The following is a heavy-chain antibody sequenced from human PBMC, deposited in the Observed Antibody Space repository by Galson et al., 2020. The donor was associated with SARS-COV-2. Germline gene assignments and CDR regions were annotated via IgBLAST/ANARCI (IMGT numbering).Heavy chain of an antibody. CDR1: GFTFKDYW. CDR3: TREGWQGGY. Sequence: GGSLRLSCAVSGFTFKDYWMSWVRQAPGKGLEWVANIKGDGSERNYADSVKGRFSISRDNAVDSLYLQMDSLTAEDTAMYYCTREGWQGGYWGQGTRVTVSS. J-gene: IGHJ4*02. CDR2: IKGDGSER. D-gene: IGHD6-19*01. V-gene: IGHV3-7*01.